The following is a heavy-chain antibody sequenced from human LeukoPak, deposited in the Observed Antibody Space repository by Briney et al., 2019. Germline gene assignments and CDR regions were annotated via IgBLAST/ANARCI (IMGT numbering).Heavy chain of an antibody. CDR3: ARARYYDFWSGYKQQIPTLDY. CDR1: GGSISSGGYS. V-gene: IGHV4-30-2*01. D-gene: IGHD3-3*01. J-gene: IGHJ4*02. Sequence: PSETLSLTCAVSGGSISSGGYSWSWIRQPPGKGLEWIGYIYHSGSTYYNPSLKSRVTISVDTSKNQFSLKLSSVTAADTAVYYCARARYYDFWSGYKQQIPTLDYWGQGTLVTVSS. CDR2: IYHSGST.